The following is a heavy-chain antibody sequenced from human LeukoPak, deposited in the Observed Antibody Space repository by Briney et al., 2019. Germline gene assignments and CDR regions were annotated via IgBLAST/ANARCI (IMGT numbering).Heavy chain of an antibody. J-gene: IGHJ4*02. D-gene: IGHD3-22*01. CDR3: ARVGNSGGYYNPLDY. V-gene: IGHV3-72*01. CDR1: GFTFSDHC. CDR2: TRNKANSYTT. Sequence: GGSLRLSCAASGFTFSDHCMDWVRQAPGKGLEWVGRTRNKANSYTTEYAASVKDRFTMSRDDSKNSVYLQMNSLKTEDTAVYDCARVGNSGGYYNPLDYWGQGTLVTVSS.